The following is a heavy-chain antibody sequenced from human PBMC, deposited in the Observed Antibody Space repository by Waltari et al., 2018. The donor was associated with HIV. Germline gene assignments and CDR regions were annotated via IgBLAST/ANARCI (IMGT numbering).Heavy chain of an antibody. V-gene: IGHV4-59*01. CDR3: ARGPHSYYGMDV. J-gene: IGHJ6*02. Sequence: QVQLQESGPGLVKPSETLSLTCTVSGGSISSYYWSWIRQPPGKGLEWIGYMYDSGSTNDNPPLKSRVTISVDTSKNQFSLKLSSVTAADTAVYYCARGPHSYYGMDVWGQGTTVTVSS. CDR1: GGSISSYY. CDR2: MYDSGST.